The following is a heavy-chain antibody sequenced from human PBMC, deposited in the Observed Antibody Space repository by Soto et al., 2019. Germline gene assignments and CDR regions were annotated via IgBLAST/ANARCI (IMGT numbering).Heavy chain of an antibody. CDR3: ARAPDYGDYVARYFDY. J-gene: IGHJ4*02. CDR2: ISAYNGNT. V-gene: IGHV1-18*04. D-gene: IGHD4-17*01. CDR1: GYTFTSYG. Sequence: ASVKVSCKASGYTFTSYGISWVRQAAGQGLEWMGWISAYNGNTNYAQKLQGRVTMTTDTSTSTAYMELRSLRSDDTAVYYCARAPDYGDYVARYFDYWGQGTLVTVSS.